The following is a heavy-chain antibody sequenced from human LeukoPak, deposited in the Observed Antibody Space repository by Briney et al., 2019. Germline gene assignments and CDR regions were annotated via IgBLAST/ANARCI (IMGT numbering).Heavy chain of an antibody. D-gene: IGHD4-23*01. CDR1: GGTFSSYA. CDR3: ARGTGTTVATSWYFDL. J-gene: IGHJ2*01. Sequence: SVKVSCKASGGTFSSYAISWVRQALGQGLEWMGRIIPILGIANYAQKFQGRVTITADKSTSTAYMELSSLRSEDTAVYYCARGTGTTVATSWYFDLWGRGTLVTVSS. CDR2: IIPILGIA. V-gene: IGHV1-69*04.